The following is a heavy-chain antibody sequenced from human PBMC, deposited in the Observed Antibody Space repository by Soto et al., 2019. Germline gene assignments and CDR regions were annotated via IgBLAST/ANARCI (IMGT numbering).Heavy chain of an antibody. V-gene: IGHV1-18*01. CDR2: ISAYNGNT. D-gene: IGHD3-22*01. J-gene: IGHJ4*02. CDR3: ARDYYDRSGYYLAYFDY. Sequence: QVQLVQSGAVVKKPGASVKVSCKAFGYTFTSYGINWVRQAPGQGLEWMGWISAYNGNTNYAQKLQGRVTMTTDTSTSTAYMELRSLRSDDTAVYYCARDYYDRSGYYLAYFDYWGQGTLVTVSS. CDR1: GYTFTSYG.